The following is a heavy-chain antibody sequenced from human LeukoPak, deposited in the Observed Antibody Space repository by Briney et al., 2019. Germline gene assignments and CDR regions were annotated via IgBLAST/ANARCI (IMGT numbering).Heavy chain of an antibody. V-gene: IGHV3-11*01. Sequence: GESLRLSCAASGFTFSDYYMTWIRQAPGKGLEWISYISTSAGTIYYADSVKGRFTISRDNAKNSLYLQMNSLRAEDTAVYYCARDAIDSSGFDFDYWGQGTLVTVSS. D-gene: IGHD3-22*01. CDR3: ARDAIDSSGFDFDY. CDR2: ISTSAGTI. CDR1: GFTFSDYY. J-gene: IGHJ4*02.